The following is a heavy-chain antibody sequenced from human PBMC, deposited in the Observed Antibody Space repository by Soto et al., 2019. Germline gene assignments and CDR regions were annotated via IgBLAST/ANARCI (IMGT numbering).Heavy chain of an antibody. Sequence: EVQLVESGGGLVKPGGSRRLSGGASGFTLIRYSMKWVRQAPGKGLEWVSSISSTTNYIYYGDSMKGRFTISRDNAKNSLYLEMNSLRAEDTAVYYCARESEDLTSNFDYWGQGTLVTVSS. CDR1: GFTLIRYS. CDR3: ARESEDLTSNFDY. CDR2: ISSTTNYI. J-gene: IGHJ4*02. V-gene: IGHV3-21*06.